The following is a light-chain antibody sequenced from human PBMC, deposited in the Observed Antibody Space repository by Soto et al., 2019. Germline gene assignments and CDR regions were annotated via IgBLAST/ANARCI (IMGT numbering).Light chain of an antibody. CDR2: DVS. CDR3: ISYTSSSPYV. CDR1: SNDVGGYNY. Sequence: QSVLAQPASVSGSPGQSITISCTGTSNDVGGYNYVSWYQHHPGKAPKLIIFDVSNRPSGISNRFSGSKSGNTASLTISGLQAEDEADYYCISYTSSSPYVFGTGTKVTVL. J-gene: IGLJ1*01. V-gene: IGLV2-14*03.